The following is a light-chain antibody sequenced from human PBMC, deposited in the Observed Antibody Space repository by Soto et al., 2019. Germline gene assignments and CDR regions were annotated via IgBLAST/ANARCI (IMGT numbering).Light chain of an antibody. Sequence: MMMTQSPATLSVSPGERVTLSCTASQSISTNLAWYQQKPGQAPRLLIYGASTRATGIPARFSGSGSGTEFTLTISSLKSEDFAVYYCQQYHNWPPKYTFGQGTKVDIK. CDR2: GAS. CDR1: QSISTN. V-gene: IGKV3-15*01. J-gene: IGKJ2*01. CDR3: QQYHNWPPKYT.